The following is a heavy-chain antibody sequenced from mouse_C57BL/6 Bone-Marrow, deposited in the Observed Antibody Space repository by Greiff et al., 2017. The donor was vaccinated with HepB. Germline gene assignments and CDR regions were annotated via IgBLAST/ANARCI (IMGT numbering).Heavy chain of an antibody. CDR1: GFSLTSYG. CDR2: IWSGGST. J-gene: IGHJ4*01. V-gene: IGHV2-2*01. CDR3: ASPRGSYYGAMDY. D-gene: IGHD1-1*01. Sequence: QVQLKESGPGLVQPSQCLSISCTASGFSLTSYGVHWVRQSPGKGLEWLGVIWSGGSTDYNAAFISRLTISKDKSKSQVFFKMNSLQADDTAIYYYASPRGSYYGAMDYWGQGTSVTVSS.